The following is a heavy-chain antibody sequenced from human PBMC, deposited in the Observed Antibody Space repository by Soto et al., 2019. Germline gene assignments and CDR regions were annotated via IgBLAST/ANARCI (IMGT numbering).Heavy chain of an antibody. D-gene: IGHD2-2*01. Sequence: QVQLQESGPGLVKPSQTLSLTCSVSGGSISSGDYSWSWIRQPPGKGLEWIGYMFYTGNTYYNPYLKRRITISMDTPKNQFSLRLTSVTAGDTAEYHCARVVRFCSSPSCRGRNWFDPWGQGTRVTVSS. J-gene: IGHJ5*02. CDR3: ARVVRFCSSPSCRGRNWFDP. CDR1: GGSISSGDYS. CDR2: MFYTGNT. V-gene: IGHV4-30-4*01.